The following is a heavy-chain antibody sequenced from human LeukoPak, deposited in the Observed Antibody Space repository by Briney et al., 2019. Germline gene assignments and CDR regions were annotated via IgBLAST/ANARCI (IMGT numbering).Heavy chain of an antibody. D-gene: IGHD4-17*01. CDR2: ISAYNGNT. CDR3: ARGDDYGDYGYYFDY. V-gene: IGHV1-18*01. CDR1: GYTFTSYG. Sequence: GASVKVSCKASGYTFTSYGISWVRQAPGQGLEWMGWISAYNGNTNYAQKLQGRVTMTTDTSTSTAYMELRSLRSDDTAVYYCARGDDYGDYGYYFDYWSQGTLVTVSS. J-gene: IGHJ4*02.